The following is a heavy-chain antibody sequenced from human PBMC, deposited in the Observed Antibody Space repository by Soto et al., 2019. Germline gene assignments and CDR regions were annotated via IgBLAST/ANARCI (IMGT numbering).Heavy chain of an antibody. CDR1: GGSFSGYY. CDR2: INHSGST. Sequence: RSLTCAVYGGSFSGYYWSWIRQPPGKGLEWIGEINHSGSTNYNPSLKSRVTISVDTSKNQFSLKLSSVTAADTAVYYCARGFFDYGFDYWGQGTLVTVSS. V-gene: IGHV4-34*01. J-gene: IGHJ4*02. D-gene: IGHD4-17*01. CDR3: ARGFFDYGFDY.